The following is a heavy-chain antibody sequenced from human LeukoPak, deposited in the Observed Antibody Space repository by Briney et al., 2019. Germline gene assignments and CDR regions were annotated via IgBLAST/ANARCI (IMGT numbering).Heavy chain of an antibody. CDR3: SGELHWEY. V-gene: IGHV3-7*01. CDR1: GFTFSGYW. Sequence: PGGSLRLSCAASGFTFSGYWMSWVRQAPGKGLEWVANIKQDGSEKYYVDSVKGRFTISRDNAKNSLYLQMNSLRAEDTAVYYCSGELHWEYWGQGTLVTVPS. CDR2: IKQDGSEK. J-gene: IGHJ4*02. D-gene: IGHD1-26*01.